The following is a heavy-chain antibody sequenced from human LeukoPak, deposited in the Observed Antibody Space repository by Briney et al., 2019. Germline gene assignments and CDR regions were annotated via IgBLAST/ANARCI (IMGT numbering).Heavy chain of an antibody. D-gene: IGHD3-10*01. CDR3: AKDVLLWFGELLEPDY. J-gene: IGHJ4*02. V-gene: IGHV3-30*18. CDR1: GFTFSSYG. CDR2: ISYDGSNK. Sequence: GRSLRLSCAASGFTFSSYGMHWVRQAPGKGLGWVAVISYDGSNKYYADSVKGRFTISRDNSKNTLYLQVNSLRAEDTAVYYCAKDVLLWFGELLEPDYWGQGTLVTVSS.